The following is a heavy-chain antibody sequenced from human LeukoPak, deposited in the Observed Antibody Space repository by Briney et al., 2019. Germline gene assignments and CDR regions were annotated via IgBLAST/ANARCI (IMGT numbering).Heavy chain of an antibody. D-gene: IGHD2-2*01. J-gene: IGHJ4*02. Sequence: PSETLSLTCTVSGGSISSHYWSWIRQPPGKGLEWIGYIYYSGSTNYNPSLKSRVTISVDTSKNQFSLKLSSVTAADTAVYYCARDRCSSTSCYLDYWGQGTLVTVSS. V-gene: IGHV4-59*11. CDR1: GGSISSHY. CDR2: IYYSGST. CDR3: ARDRCSSTSCYLDY.